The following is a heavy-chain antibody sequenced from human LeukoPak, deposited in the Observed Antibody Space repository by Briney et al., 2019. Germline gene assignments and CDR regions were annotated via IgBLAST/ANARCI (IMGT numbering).Heavy chain of an antibody. CDR2: ISYDGSNK. D-gene: IGHD6-13*01. CDR1: GFTFSSYG. CDR3: ARDLSAAAVLDY. Sequence: PGRSLRLSCAASGFTFSSYGMHWVRQAPGKGLEWVAVISYDGSNKYYADSVKGRFTISRDNSKNTLYLQMNSLRAEDTAVYYCARDLSAAAVLDYWGQGTLVTVSS. V-gene: IGHV3-30*19. J-gene: IGHJ4*02.